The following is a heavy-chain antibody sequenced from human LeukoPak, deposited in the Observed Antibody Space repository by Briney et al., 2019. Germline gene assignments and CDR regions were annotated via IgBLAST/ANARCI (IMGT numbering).Heavy chain of an antibody. CDR2: ISTYNGNT. D-gene: IGHD6-6*01. Sequence: GASVKVSCKASGYTFTNYGVNWVRQAPGQGLEWMGWISTYNGNTNSAQRLQGRVTMTTDTSTSTAYMELSSLRSEDTAVYYCARFPAYSSSYHDYWGQGTLVTVSS. J-gene: IGHJ4*02. V-gene: IGHV1-18*01. CDR1: GYTFTNYG. CDR3: ARFPAYSSSYHDY.